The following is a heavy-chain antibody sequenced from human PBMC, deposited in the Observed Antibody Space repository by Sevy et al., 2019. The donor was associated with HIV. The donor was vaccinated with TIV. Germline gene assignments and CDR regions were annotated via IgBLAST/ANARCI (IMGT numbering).Heavy chain of an antibody. J-gene: IGHJ5*02. CDR3: ARETDNSARWLVP. D-gene: IGHD4-4*01. Sequence: GESLKISCAASGFTFNFHGMHWVRQAPGKGLEWVAFIWHDGSNKYMADSVKGQFTISRDNSKNTLFLQMNSLTVEDTAVSYCARETDNSARWLVPWGQGTLVTRSS. CDR2: IWHDGSNK. CDR1: GFTFNFHG. V-gene: IGHV3-30*02.